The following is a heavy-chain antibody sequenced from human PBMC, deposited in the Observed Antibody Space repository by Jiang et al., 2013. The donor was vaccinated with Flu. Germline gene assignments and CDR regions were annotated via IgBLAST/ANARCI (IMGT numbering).Heavy chain of an antibody. J-gene: IGHJ6*02. D-gene: IGHD3-10*01. CDR3: AMGRDKGRMDV. V-gene: IGHV4-59*08. Sequence: GLVKPSETLSLTCTISADSISSSYWSWIRQPPGKGLEWIAYIYYSGFTNYNPSLKSRVTISLNTSKNQFSLKLSSVTAADTAVYYCAMGRDKGRMDVWGQGTTVTVSS. CDR1: ADSISSSY. CDR2: IYYSGFT.